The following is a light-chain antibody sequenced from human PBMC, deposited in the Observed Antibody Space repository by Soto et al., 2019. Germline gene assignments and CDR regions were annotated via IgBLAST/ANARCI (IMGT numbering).Light chain of an antibody. CDR2: GAS. CDR1: QSVSSSY. J-gene: IGKJ3*01. CDR3: QQYGSSPIFD. V-gene: IGKV3-20*01. Sequence: EIVLTQSPGTLSLSPGERATLSCRASQSVSSSYLAWYQQKPGQAPRLLIYGASSRANGIPDRFSGSGSGTDLTLTISRLEPEDFAAYDCQQYGSSPIFDFGPGTKVDIK.